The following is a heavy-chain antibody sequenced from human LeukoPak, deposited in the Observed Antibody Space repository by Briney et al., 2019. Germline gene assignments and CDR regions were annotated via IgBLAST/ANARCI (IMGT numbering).Heavy chain of an antibody. J-gene: IGHJ4*02. CDR2: IYYSGIT. D-gene: IGHD4-17*01. Sequence: SQTLSLTCTVSGGSISSGAYYWSWIRQLPGKGLEWIGYIYYSGITYYNPSLKTRVIISVDTSENQFSLELTSVTAADTAVYYCARDLRGYGENDYWGQGTLVTVSS. CDR1: GGSISSGAYY. V-gene: IGHV4-31*03. CDR3: ARDLRGYGENDY.